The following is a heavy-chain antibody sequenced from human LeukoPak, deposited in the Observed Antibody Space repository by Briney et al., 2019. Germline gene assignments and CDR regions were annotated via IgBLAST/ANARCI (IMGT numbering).Heavy chain of an antibody. D-gene: IGHD3-3*01. CDR3: VRENDFLRTFDP. CDR1: GGSISSGGYY. J-gene: IGHJ5*02. CDR2: IYYSGST. Sequence: PSQTLSLTCTVSGGSISSGGYYWSWIRQHPGKGLEWIGYIYYSGSTYYNPSLKSRVTISVDTSKNQFSLKLSSVTAADTAVYYCVRENDFLRTFDPWGQGTLVTVSS. V-gene: IGHV4-31*03.